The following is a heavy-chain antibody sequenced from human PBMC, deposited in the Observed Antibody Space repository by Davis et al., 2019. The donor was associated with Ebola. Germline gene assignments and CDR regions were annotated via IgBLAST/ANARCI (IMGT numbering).Heavy chain of an antibody. D-gene: IGHD3-9*01. CDR1: GGSFSSHP. CDR3: ARDFDGGNYHFDY. Sequence: SVKVSCKTSGGSFSSHPISWVRQAPRQGLEWMGGIIPIFDTPHYAQKFQGRITITADASTSTAYMELSSLRSEDTATYFCARDFDGGNYHFDYWGPGTPVTVSS. V-gene: IGHV1-69*13. J-gene: IGHJ4*02. CDR2: IIPIFDTP.